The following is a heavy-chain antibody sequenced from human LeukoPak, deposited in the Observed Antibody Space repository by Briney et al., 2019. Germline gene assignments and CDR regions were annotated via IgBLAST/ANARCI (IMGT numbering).Heavy chain of an antibody. D-gene: IGHD2-2*01. V-gene: IGHV3-30*02. CDR2: IRYDGSNE. CDR1: GFTFSYYG. J-gene: IGHJ4*02. Sequence: PGGSLRPSCVASGFTFSYYGMHWVRQAPGKGLEWVAFIRYDGSNEYYAESVKGRFTISRDNSKNTLYLQMNSLRVEDTAAYYCAKIEGKYQLANIPDSWGQGTLVTVSS. CDR3: AKIEGKYQLANIPDS.